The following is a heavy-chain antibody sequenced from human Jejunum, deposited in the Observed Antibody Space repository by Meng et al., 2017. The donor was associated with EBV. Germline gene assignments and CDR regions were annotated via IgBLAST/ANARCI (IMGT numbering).Heavy chain of an antibody. Sequence: QLQLQESGLGLVNPPEXPSLTCAVSGDSISNGDYYWDWIRQSPGKGLEWIASIHRGGSTYYDPSLKSRVTISLDTSKNQFSLKLNSVTAADTAVYYCARDPAYPRGLFNSGGQGTLVTVSS. CDR2: IHRGGST. CDR1: GDSISNGDYY. J-gene: IGHJ4*02. D-gene: IGHD3-10*01. CDR3: ARDPAYPRGLFNS. V-gene: IGHV4-39*07.